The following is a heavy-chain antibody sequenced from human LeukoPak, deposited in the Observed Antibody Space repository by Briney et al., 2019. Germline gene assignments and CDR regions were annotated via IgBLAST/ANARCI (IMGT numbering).Heavy chain of an antibody. Sequence: SETLSLTCAVYGGSFSGYYWSWIRQPPGKGLEWIGEINHSGSTNYNPSLKSRVTISVDTSKNQFSLKLSSVTAADTAVYYCAREEVDWNYICYYYYMDVWGKGTTVTVSS. CDR2: INHSGST. CDR1: GGSFSGYY. J-gene: IGHJ6*03. CDR3: AREEVDWNYICYYYYMDV. V-gene: IGHV4-34*01. D-gene: IGHD1-7*01.